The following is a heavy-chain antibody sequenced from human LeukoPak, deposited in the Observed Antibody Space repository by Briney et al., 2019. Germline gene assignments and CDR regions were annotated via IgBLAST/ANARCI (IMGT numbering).Heavy chain of an antibody. V-gene: IGHV4-39*02. CDR2: IYYSGST. CDR3: ARPFDVLNDPPYKD. J-gene: IGHJ1*01. Sequence: PSETLSLTCTVSGGSISSSSYYWGWIRQPPGKGLEWIGSIYYSGSTNYNPSLKSRVTISVDTSKNHFSLRLSSVTAAGTALYFCARPFDVLNDPPYKDWGQGTRVTVSS. CDR1: GGSISSSSYY. D-gene: IGHD3-9*01.